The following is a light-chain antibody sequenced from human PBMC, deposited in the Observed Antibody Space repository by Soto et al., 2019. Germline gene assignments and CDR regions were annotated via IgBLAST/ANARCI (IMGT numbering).Light chain of an antibody. V-gene: IGKV3-11*02. J-gene: IGKJ2*01. CDR3: QQRSTWLYT. Sequence: EILLAQSPATLSLSPGERATLSCKASQDVSIFLAWYQQKPGQAPRLLIHDASNRDTGVPARFSGSGSGRDFTLTITRLEPEDFEVYYCQQRSTWLYTFGQGTKLEV. CDR1: QDVSIF. CDR2: DAS.